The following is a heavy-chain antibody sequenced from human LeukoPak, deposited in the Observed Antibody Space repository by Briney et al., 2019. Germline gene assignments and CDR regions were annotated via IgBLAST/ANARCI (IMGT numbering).Heavy chain of an antibody. J-gene: IGHJ5*02. CDR2: INHSGST. CDR3: ARGLRGSYYGGGWFDP. D-gene: IGHD1-26*01. CDR1: GGSFSGYY. V-gene: IGHV4-34*01. Sequence: PSETLSLTCAVYGGSFSGYYWSWIRQPPGKGLEWIGEINHSGSTNYNPSLKSRVTISVDTSKNQFSLKLSSVTAADTAVYYCARGLRGSYYGGGWFDPWGQGTLVTVSS.